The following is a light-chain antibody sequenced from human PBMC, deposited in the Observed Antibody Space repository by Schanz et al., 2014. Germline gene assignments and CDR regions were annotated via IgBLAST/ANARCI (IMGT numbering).Light chain of an antibody. CDR3: SSYTSSSTKV. CDR2: DVS. V-gene: IGLV2-14*01. CDR1: SSDVGGYNY. J-gene: IGLJ2*01. Sequence: QSALTQPASVSGSPGQLITISCTGTSSDVGGYNYVSWYQQHPGKAPKLMIYDVSNRPSGVSNRFSGSKSGNTASLTISGLQAEDDVDYYCSSYTSSSTKVFGGGTKLTVL.